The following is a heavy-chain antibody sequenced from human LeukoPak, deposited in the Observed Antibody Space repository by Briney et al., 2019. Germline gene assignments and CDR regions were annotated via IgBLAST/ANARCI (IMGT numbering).Heavy chain of an antibody. CDR2: ISWNSGSI. V-gene: IGHV3-9*01. CDR3: AKDIGAVAVLGMDV. CDR1: GFTFDDYA. Sequence: GGSLRLSCAASGFTFDDYAMHWVRQAPGKGLEWVSGISWNSGSIGYADSVKGRFTISRDNAKNSLYLQMNSLRAEDTALYYCAKDIGAVAVLGMDVWDQGTTVTVFS. D-gene: IGHD6-19*01. J-gene: IGHJ6*02.